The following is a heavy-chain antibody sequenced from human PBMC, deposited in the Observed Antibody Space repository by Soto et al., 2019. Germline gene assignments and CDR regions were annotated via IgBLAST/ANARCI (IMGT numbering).Heavy chain of an antibody. CDR3: ARDLKAAAGPYYYYGMDV. J-gene: IGHJ6*02. V-gene: IGHV3-30-3*01. CDR1: GFTFSSYA. CDR2: ISYDGSNK. Sequence: GGSLRLSCAASGFTFSSYAMHWVRQAPGKGLEWVAVISYDGSNKYYADSVKGRFTISRDNSKNTLYLQMNSLRAEDTAVYYCARDLKAAAGPYYYYGMDVWGQGTTVTVSS. D-gene: IGHD6-13*01.